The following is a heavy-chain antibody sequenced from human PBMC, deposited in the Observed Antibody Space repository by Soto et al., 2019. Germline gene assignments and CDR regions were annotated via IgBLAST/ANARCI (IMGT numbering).Heavy chain of an antibody. CDR3: AKDSRAGGNYGFYSDF. J-gene: IGHJ4*02. CDR2: SSATGAGT. CDR1: GFTFSSYG. V-gene: IGHV3-23*01. Sequence: EVQLLESGGGLVQPGGSLRLSCAASGFTFSSYGMTWVRQAPGKGLEWGSFSSATGAGTYYADSVKGRFTISRDNSKNTLYLQMTGLRADDTAVYYCAKDSRAGGNYGFYSDFWGQGALVIVSS. D-gene: IGHD1-7*01.